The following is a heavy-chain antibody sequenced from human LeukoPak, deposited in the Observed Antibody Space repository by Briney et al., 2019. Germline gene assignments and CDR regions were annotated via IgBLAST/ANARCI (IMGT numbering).Heavy chain of an antibody. D-gene: IGHD3-10*01. CDR2: IYTSGST. J-gene: IGHJ6*03. CDR3: ARDQRYYGSGSYYKPSAYYYYYMDV. Sequence: SETLSLTCTVSGVSISSYYWSWIQQPAGKGLEWIGRIYTSGSTNYNPSLKSRVTMSVDTPKNQFSLKLSSVTAADTAVYYCARDQRYYGSGSYYKPSAYYYYYMDVWGKGTTVTVSS. CDR1: GVSISSYY. V-gene: IGHV4-4*07.